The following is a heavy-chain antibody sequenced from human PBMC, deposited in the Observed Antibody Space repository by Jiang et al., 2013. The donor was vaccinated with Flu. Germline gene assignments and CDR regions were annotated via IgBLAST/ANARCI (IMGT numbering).Heavy chain of an antibody. J-gene: IGHJ4*02. Sequence: GASVKVSCKASGYTFTGYYMHWVRQAPGQGLEWMGWINPNSGGTNYAQKFQGRVTMTRDTSISTAYMELSRLRSDDTAVYYCARLLELRFLEWSQPFDYWGQGTLVTVSS. V-gene: IGHV1-2*02. CDR3: ARLLELRFLEWSQPFDY. D-gene: IGHD3-3*01. CDR2: INPNSGGT. CDR1: GYTFTGYY.